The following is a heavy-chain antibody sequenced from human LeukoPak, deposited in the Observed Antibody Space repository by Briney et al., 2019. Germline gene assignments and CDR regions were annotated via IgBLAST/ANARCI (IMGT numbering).Heavy chain of an antibody. V-gene: IGHV3-21*01. CDR1: GFTFSSYW. J-gene: IGHJ4*02. CDR2: ISSSSSYI. D-gene: IGHD6-19*01. Sequence: AGGSLRLSCAASGFTFSSYWMSRVRQAPGKGLEWVSSISSSSSYIYYADSVKGRFTISRDSAKNSLYLQMNSLRAEDTAVYYCARDNGEQWLVNGFRYWGQGTLVTVSS. CDR3: ARDNGEQWLVNGFRY.